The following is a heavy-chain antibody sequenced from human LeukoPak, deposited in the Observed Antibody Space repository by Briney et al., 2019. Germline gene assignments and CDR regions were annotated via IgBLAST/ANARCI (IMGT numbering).Heavy chain of an antibody. CDR3: AKDMARYSSSLYMDV. Sequence: PGGSLRLSCAASGFTFDDYAMHWVRQASGRGLEWVSLISWDGGSTYYADSVKGRFTISRDNSKNSLYLQMNSLRAEDTALYYCAKDMARYSSSLYMDVWGKGTTVTVSS. CDR2: ISWDGGST. D-gene: IGHD6-13*01. J-gene: IGHJ6*04. CDR1: GFTFDDYA. V-gene: IGHV3-43D*04.